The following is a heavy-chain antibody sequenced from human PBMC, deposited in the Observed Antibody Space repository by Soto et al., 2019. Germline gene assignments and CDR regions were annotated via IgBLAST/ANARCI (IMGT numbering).Heavy chain of an antibody. CDR1: GDAISSSY. CDR3: TRRRGSYFDF. CDR2: IYYSGST. D-gene: IGHD1-26*01. J-gene: IGHJ4*02. Sequence: PSETLSLTCTVSGDAISSSYWTWIRQPPGKGLEWIGYIYYSGSTNYNPSLKSRVTISVDTSKNQFSLKLSSVTAADTAVYYCTRRRGSYFDFWGQGTLVTVSS. V-gene: IGHV4-59*08.